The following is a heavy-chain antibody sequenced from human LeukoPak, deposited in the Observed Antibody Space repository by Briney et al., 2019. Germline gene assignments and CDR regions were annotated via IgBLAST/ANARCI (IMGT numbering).Heavy chain of an antibody. Sequence: ESLKISCKGSGYSFTSNWIGWVRQMPGKGLEWLGIIYPGDSDTTYSPSFQGHVTISADKSTSTAYLQWSSLKASDTAMYYCARLQGVSRGWSFDYWGQGTLVTVSS. J-gene: IGHJ4*02. D-gene: IGHD6-19*01. CDR1: GYSFTSNW. CDR2: IYPGDSDT. CDR3: ARLQGVSRGWSFDY. V-gene: IGHV5-51*01.